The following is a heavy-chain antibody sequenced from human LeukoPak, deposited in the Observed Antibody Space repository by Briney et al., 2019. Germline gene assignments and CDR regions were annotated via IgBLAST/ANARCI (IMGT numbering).Heavy chain of an antibody. CDR1: GGSISSYY. Sequence: SETLSLTCTVSGGSISSYYWSWIRQPAGKGLEWIGRIYTSGSTNYNPSLKSRVTMSVDTSKNQFSPKLSSVTAADTAVYYCARASGSSWYNWFDPWGQGTLVTVSS. CDR2: IYTSGST. D-gene: IGHD6-13*01. J-gene: IGHJ5*02. CDR3: ARASGSSWYNWFDP. V-gene: IGHV4-4*07.